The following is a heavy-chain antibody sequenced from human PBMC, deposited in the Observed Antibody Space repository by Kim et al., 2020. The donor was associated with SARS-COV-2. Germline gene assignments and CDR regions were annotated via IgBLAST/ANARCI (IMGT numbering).Heavy chain of an antibody. CDR1: GGSFSGYY. CDR3: ARGIAVAGNY. Sequence: SETLSLTCAVYGGSFSGYYWSWIRQPPGKGLEWIGEIYHSGSTNYNPSLKSRVTISVDTSKNQFSLKLSSVTAADTAVYYCARGIAVAGNYWGQGTLVTVSS. CDR2: IYHSGST. V-gene: IGHV4-34*01. J-gene: IGHJ4*02. D-gene: IGHD6-19*01.